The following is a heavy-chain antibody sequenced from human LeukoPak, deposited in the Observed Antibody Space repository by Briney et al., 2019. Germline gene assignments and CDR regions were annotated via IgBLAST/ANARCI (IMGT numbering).Heavy chain of an antibody. CDR2: IYYSGST. V-gene: IGHV4-59*01. CDR1: GGSISSYY. J-gene: IGHJ6*02. D-gene: IGHD3-10*01. CDR3: ARGRPSMVRGVNILDV. Sequence: SETLSLTCTVSGGSISSYYWSWIRQPPGKGLEWIGYIYYSGSTNYNPSLKSRVTISVDTSKNQFSLKLSSVTAADTAVYYRARGRPSMVRGVNILDVWGQGTTVTVSS.